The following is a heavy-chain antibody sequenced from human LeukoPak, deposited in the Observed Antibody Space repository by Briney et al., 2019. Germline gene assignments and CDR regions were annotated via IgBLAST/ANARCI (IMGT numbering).Heavy chain of an antibody. CDR1: GYSISSGYY. V-gene: IGHV4-38-2*02. Sequence: PSETLSLTCTVSGYSISSGYYWGCFRQPPGEGLEWIASIYHSGSTYYNPSLKSRVTISVDTSKNQFSLKLSSVTAADTAVYYCAADRTGLAFDIWGQGQWPPSLQ. CDR3: AADRTGLAFDI. CDR2: IYHSGST. J-gene: IGHJ3*02. D-gene: IGHD3-22*01.